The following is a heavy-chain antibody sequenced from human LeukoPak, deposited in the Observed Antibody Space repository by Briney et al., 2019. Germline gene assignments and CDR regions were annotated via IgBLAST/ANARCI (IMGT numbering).Heavy chain of an antibody. CDR3: ARQHDSYYYYYIDV. V-gene: IGHV4-38-2*01. Sequence: SETLSLTCAVSGYSISNGYYWVWIRQPPGRGLEWIGSLYHSDSAYYNTSLRSRVSMSVDTSKNQSSLTLSFVTAVDTAVYHCARQHDSYYYYYIDVWGSGTTVTVSS. CDR1: GYSISNGYY. CDR2: LYHSDSA. J-gene: IGHJ6*03.